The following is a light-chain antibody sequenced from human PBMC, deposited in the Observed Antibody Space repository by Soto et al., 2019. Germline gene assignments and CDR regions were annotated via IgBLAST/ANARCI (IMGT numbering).Light chain of an antibody. CDR3: QQSDSTPYT. J-gene: IGKJ2*01. CDR1: QSISSY. Sequence: DIQMTQSPSSLSASVGDRVSITCRASQSISSYLNWYQQKPGKAPKLLIYAASSLESGVPSRVSGSGSGTDVTLTFSSLQPEDFSTYYCQQSDSTPYTFGQGPRWRS. V-gene: IGKV1-39*01. CDR2: AAS.